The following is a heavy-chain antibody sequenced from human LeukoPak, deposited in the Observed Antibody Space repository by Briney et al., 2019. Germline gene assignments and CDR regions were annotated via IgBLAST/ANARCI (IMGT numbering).Heavy chain of an antibody. CDR2: IYYSGST. J-gene: IGHJ4*02. V-gene: IGHV4-39*07. Sequence: ASETLSLTCTVSGGSISSSSYYWGWIRQPPGKGLEWIGSIYYSGSTYYSPSLKSRATISVDTSKNQFSLKLSSVTAADTAVYYCARGLSGYASSLGYWGQGTLVTVSA. D-gene: IGHD6-6*01. CDR1: GGSISSSSYY. CDR3: ARGLSGYASSLGY.